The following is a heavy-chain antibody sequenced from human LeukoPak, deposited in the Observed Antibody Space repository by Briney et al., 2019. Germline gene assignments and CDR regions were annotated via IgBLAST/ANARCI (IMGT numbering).Heavy chain of an antibody. CDR2: ISSSGSTM. Sequence: GGSLRLSCAASGFIFSDYYMSWIRQAPGKGLEWVSYISSSGSTMYYTDSVKGRFTISRDNAKNSLYLQMNSLRAEDMALYYCAKGSSAWNEVFHFDYWGQGTLVTVSS. V-gene: IGHV3-11*01. CDR3: AKGSSAWNEVFHFDY. D-gene: IGHD6-19*01. CDR1: GFIFSDYY. J-gene: IGHJ4*02.